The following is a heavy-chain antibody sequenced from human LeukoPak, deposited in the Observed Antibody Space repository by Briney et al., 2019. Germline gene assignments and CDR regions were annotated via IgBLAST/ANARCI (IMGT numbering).Heavy chain of an antibody. CDR2: ITNSGGTT. CDR1: GFTFSTSA. CDR3: AKFLGVSVWYGISGP. D-gene: IGHD3-10*01. J-gene: IGHJ5*02. Sequence: GGSLRLSCVVSGFTFSTSAMSWVRQAPGKGLEWVSAITNSGGTTYYADSVKGRFTISRDNSKNTLYLQMNSLRAEDTAVYYCAKFLGVSVWYGISGPWGQGTLVTASS. V-gene: IGHV3-23*01.